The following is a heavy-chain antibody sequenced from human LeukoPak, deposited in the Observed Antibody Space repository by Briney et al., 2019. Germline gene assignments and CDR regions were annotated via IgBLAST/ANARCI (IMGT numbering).Heavy chain of an antibody. D-gene: IGHD5-18*01. Sequence: GGSLRLSCAASGFTFSSYSMNWVRQAPGNGLEWVSAISGSGGSTYYADSVKGRFTISRDNSKNTLYLQMNSLRAEDTAVYYCATPIQSYGFSYWGQGTLVTVSS. CDR3: ATPIQSYGFSY. CDR1: GFTFSSYS. J-gene: IGHJ4*02. CDR2: ISGSGGST. V-gene: IGHV3-23*01.